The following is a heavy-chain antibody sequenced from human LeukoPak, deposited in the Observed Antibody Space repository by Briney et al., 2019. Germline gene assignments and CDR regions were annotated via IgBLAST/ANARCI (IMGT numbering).Heavy chain of an antibody. CDR1: GGSISSYY. V-gene: IGHV4-59*01. J-gene: IGHJ4*02. D-gene: IGHD5-18*01. CDR2: IYYSGST. CDR3: ARANQGICSYGLNFPEFDY. Sequence: SETLSLTCTVSGGSISSYYWSWIRQPPGKGLEWIGYIYYSGSTNYNPSLKSRVTISVDTSKNQFSLKLSSVTAADTAVYYCARANQGICSYGLNFPEFDYWGQGTLVTVSS.